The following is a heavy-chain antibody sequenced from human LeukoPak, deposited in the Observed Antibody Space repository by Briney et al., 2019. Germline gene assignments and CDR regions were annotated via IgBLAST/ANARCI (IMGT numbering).Heavy chain of an antibody. CDR2: ISGSGGST. D-gene: IGHD3-16*02. CDR3: AKDREITFGGVIVN. J-gene: IGHJ4*02. V-gene: IGHV3-23*01. CDR1: GFTFSSYA. Sequence: GSLRLSCAASGFTFSSYAMSWVRQAPGKGLEWVPAISGSGGSTYYADSVKGRFTISRDNSKNTLYLQMNSLRAEDTAVYYCAKDREITFGGVIVNGGQGTLVTVSS.